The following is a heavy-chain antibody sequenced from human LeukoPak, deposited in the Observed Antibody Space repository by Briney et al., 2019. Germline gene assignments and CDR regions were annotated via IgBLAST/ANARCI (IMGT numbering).Heavy chain of an antibody. V-gene: IGHV3-21*01. CDR2: ISSSSSYI. D-gene: IGHD3-10*01. Sequence: PGGSLGLSCAASGFTFSSYSMNWVRQAPGKGLEWVPSISSSSSYIYYADSVKGRFTISRDNAKNSLYLQMNSLRAEDTAVYYCAREYYYGSGSPDYWGQGTLVTVSS. CDR1: GFTFSSYS. J-gene: IGHJ4*02. CDR3: AREYYYGSGSPDY.